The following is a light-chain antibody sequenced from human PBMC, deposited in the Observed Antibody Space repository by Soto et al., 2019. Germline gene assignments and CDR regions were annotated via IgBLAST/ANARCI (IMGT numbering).Light chain of an antibody. Sequence: QSALTQPASVSGSPGQSITISCTGTRSDVGGYNYVSWYQQPPGKAPKLMIYDVNNRPSGVSNRFSGSKSGNTASLTISGLQAEDEADYYCSSYTTSSLVVFGGGTKVTVL. CDR2: DVN. V-gene: IGLV2-14*01. J-gene: IGLJ2*01. CDR1: RSDVGGYNY. CDR3: SSYTTSSLVV.